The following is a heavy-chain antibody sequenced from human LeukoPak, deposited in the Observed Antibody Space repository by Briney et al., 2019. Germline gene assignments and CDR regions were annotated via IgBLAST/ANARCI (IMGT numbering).Heavy chain of an antibody. V-gene: IGHV4-59*01. CDR2: IYYSGST. Sequence: PSETLSLTCTVSGGSISSYYWSWLRQPPGKGLEWIGYIYYSGSTNYNPSLKSRVTISVDTSKNQFSLKLSSVTAADTAVYYCARGGDYDFWSGYSPTAMDVWGKGTTVTVSS. J-gene: IGHJ6*03. CDR1: GGSISSYY. CDR3: ARGGDYDFWSGYSPTAMDV. D-gene: IGHD3-3*01.